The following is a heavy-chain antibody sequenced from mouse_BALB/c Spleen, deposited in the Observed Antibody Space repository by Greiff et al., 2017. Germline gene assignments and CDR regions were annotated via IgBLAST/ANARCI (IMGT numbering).Heavy chain of an antibody. D-gene: IGHD4-1*01. Sequence: DVMLVESGGGLVQPGGSRKLSCAASGFTFSSFGMHWVRQAPEKGLEWVAYISSGSSTIYYADTVKGRFTISRDNPKNTLFLQMTSLRSEDTAMYYCARSWDYFDYWGQGTTLTVSS. CDR1: GFTFSSFG. CDR3: ARSWDYFDY. CDR2: ISSGSSTI. V-gene: IGHV5-17*02. J-gene: IGHJ2*01.